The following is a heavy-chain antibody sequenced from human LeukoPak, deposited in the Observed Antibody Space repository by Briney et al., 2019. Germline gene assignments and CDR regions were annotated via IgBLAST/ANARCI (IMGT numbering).Heavy chain of an antibody. J-gene: IGHJ4*02. CDR2: INPNSGGT. CDR3: ARAIVTMVRGGGNVFGY. D-gene: IGHD3-10*01. V-gene: IGHV1-2*02. Sequence: ASVKVSCKASGYTFTGYYMHWVRQAPGQGLEWRGWINPNSGGTNYAQKFQGRVTMTRDTSISTAYMELSRLRSDDTAVYYCARAIVTMVRGGGNVFGYWGQGTLVTVSS. CDR1: GYTFTGYY.